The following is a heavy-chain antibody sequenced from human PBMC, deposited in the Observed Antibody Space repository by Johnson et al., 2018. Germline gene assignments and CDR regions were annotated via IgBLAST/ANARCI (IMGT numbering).Heavy chain of an antibody. V-gene: IGHV3-33*03. CDR1: GFTFSNYG. J-gene: IGHJ1*01. CDR3: AKGFGYSYSSGYFQQ. D-gene: IGHD5-18*01. Sequence: QVQLVQSGGGVVQPGMSLRLSCAASGFTFSNYGMHWVRQAPGKGLEWVAVLWTDGSNRYYGDSVKGRFIVSRDNAKNSLSLQMNSLRGDDTALYYCAKGFGYSYSSGYFQQWGQGTLVTVSS. CDR2: LWTDGSNR.